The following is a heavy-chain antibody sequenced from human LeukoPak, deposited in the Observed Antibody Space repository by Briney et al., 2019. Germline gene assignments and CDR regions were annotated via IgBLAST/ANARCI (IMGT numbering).Heavy chain of an antibody. J-gene: IGHJ5*02. CDR1: GGSISSSSYS. CDR3: AKLPGP. V-gene: IGHV4-39*01. CDR2: IHHGGST. Sequence: SETLSLTCIVSGGSISSSSYSWGWIRQPPGKGLEWIGSIHHGGSTYYNPSLKSRVTISVDTSKNQFSLKLSSVPAADTAVYYCAKLPGPWGQGTLVTVSS.